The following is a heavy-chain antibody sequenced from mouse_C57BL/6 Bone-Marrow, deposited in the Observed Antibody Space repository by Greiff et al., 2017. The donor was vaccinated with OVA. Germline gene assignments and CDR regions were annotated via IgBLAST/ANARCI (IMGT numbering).Heavy chain of an antibody. CDR3: ARDDYYGSSYWYFDV. CDR2: IDPSDSYT. J-gene: IGHJ1*03. CDR1: GYTFTSYW. D-gene: IGHD1-1*01. V-gene: IGHV1-69*01. Sequence: VQLQQPGAELVMPGASVKLSCKASGYTFTSYWMHWVKQRPGQGLEWIGEIDPSDSYTNYNQKFKGKSTLTVDKSSSTAYMQLSSLTSEDSAVYYCARDDYYGSSYWYFDVWGTGTTVTVSS.